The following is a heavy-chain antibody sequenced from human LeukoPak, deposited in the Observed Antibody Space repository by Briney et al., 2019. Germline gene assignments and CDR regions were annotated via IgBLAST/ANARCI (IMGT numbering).Heavy chain of an antibody. D-gene: IGHD2-21*01. CDR1: GYTFTSNA. Sequence: GASVKVSCKASGYTFTSNAMNWVRQAPGQGLEWMGWINTNTGNPTYAQGFTGRFVFSLDTSVSTAYLQISSLKAEDTAVYYCASSKYSSHYYYFDYWGQGTLVTVSS. J-gene: IGHJ4*02. V-gene: IGHV7-4-1*02. CDR2: INTNTGNP. CDR3: ASSKYSSHYYYFDY.